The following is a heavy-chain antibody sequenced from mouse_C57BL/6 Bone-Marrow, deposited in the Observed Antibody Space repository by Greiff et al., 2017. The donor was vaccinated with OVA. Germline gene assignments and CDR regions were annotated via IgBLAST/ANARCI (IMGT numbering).Heavy chain of an antibody. CDR3: TRRPYSNSSWFAY. J-gene: IGHJ3*01. CDR2: IDPETGGT. D-gene: IGHD2-5*01. Sequence: QVQLQQSGAELVRPGASVTLSCKASGYTFTDYEMHWVKQTPVHGLEWIGAIDPETGGTAYNQKFKGKAILTADKSSSTAYMELRSLTSEDSAVYCCTRRPYSNSSWFAYWGQGTLVTVSA. CDR1: GYTFTDYE. V-gene: IGHV1-15*01.